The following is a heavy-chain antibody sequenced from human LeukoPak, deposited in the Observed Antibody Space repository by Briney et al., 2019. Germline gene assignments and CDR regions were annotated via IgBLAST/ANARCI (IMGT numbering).Heavy chain of an antibody. D-gene: IGHD6-19*01. CDR3: ARAASSGWEFYYYYGMDV. Sequence: SETLSLTCTVSGGSISSYYWSWIQQPPGKGLEWIGYIYYSGSTNYNPSLKSRVTISVDTSKNQFSLKLSSVTAADTAVYYCARAASSGWEFYYYYGMDVWGQGTTVTVSS. CDR1: GGSISSYY. V-gene: IGHV4-59*01. J-gene: IGHJ6*02. CDR2: IYYSGST.